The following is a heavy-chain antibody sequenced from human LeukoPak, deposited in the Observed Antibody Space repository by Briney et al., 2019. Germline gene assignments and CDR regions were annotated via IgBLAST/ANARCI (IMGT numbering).Heavy chain of an antibody. CDR2: IYDSGST. CDR1: SGSISSSY. V-gene: IGHV4-59*01. Sequence: SETLSLTCTVSSGSISSSYWSWIRQPPGKGLEWIGYIYDSGSTNYNPSLKSRVTISVDTSKHQFSLKLSSVTAADTAVYYCARFPGGAEYRHYYYMDVWGKGTTVTVSS. CDR3: ARFPGGAEYRHYYYMDV. J-gene: IGHJ6*03. D-gene: IGHD1-14*01.